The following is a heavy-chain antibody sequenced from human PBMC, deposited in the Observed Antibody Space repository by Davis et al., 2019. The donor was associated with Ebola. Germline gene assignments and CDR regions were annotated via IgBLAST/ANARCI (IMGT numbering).Heavy chain of an antibody. CDR3: ARAQFPTTSDH. CDR1: GYTFTSYG. V-gene: IGHV1-18*04. J-gene: IGHJ4*02. CDR2: ISAYNGNT. D-gene: IGHD1-1*01. Sequence: ASVKVSCKASGYTFTSYGISWVRQAPGQGLEWMGWISAYNGNTNYAQKLQGRVTMTTDTSTSTAYMEVGSLRSDDTAVYYCARAQFPTTSDHWGQGTPVTVSS.